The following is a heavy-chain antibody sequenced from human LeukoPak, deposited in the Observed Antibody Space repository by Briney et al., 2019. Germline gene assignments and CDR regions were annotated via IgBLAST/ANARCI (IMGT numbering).Heavy chain of an antibody. Sequence: GGSLRLSCAASGFTFSSYSMNWVRQAPGKGLEWVSSISSSSSYIYYADSVKGRFTIFRDNAKNSLYLQMNSLRAEDTAVYYCARAYGSGSYYFDYWGQGTLVTVSS. V-gene: IGHV3-21*01. CDR3: ARAYGSGSYYFDY. J-gene: IGHJ4*02. CDR2: ISSSSSYI. D-gene: IGHD3-10*01. CDR1: GFTFSSYS.